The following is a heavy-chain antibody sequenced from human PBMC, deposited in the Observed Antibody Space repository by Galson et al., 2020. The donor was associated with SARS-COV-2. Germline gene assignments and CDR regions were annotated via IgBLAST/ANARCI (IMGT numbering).Heavy chain of an antibody. CDR2: IYWDDDE. J-gene: IGHJ4*02. CDR3: AHSRPNSLLKCGYLLFEY. V-gene: IGHV2-5*02. CDR1: GFSLNTSGVG. D-gene: IGHD3-10*01. Sequence: KMSGPTLVKPTQPLTLTCSLSGFSLNTSGVGVGWIRQAPGKGLEWLALIYWDDDERYRPSLKSRLTITKAASKNQVVLTMTSMDPVDTGTYFCAHSRPNSLLKCGYLLFEYWGQGVLVTVSS.